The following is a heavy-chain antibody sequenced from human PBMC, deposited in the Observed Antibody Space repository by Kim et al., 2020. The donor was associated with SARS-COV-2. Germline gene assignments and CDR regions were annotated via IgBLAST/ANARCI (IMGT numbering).Heavy chain of an antibody. J-gene: IGHJ4*01. V-gene: IGHV3-30*18. Sequence: GGSLRLSCALSGFTLNTYSVHWVRQAPGKGLEWVAVISQSGRTIDYAESVKGRFTISSDDSKRTIYLQMNSLRPDDAALYYCVKTGSRRIVSDMLYFAD. CDR1: GFTLNTYS. D-gene: IGHD1-26*01. CDR3: VKTGSRRIVSDMLYFAD. CDR2: ISQSGRTI.